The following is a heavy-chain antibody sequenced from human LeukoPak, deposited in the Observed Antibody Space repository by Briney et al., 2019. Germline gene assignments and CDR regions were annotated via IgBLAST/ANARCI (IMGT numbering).Heavy chain of an antibody. CDR3: ASTYGSNYMDV. Sequence: GGSLRLSCAASGFTFSSYWMHWVRQAPGKGLVWVSRINSDGSSTSYADSVKGRFTISRDNAKNTLYLQVNSLRAEDTAVYYCASTYGSNYMDVWGKGTTVTISS. D-gene: IGHD3-10*01. J-gene: IGHJ6*03. CDR1: GFTFSSYW. V-gene: IGHV3-74*01. CDR2: INSDGSST.